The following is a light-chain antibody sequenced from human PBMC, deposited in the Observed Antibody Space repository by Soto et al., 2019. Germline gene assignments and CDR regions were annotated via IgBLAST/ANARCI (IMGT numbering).Light chain of an antibody. Sequence: EIVLTQSPATLSLSPGERATLSCRASPSVSSYLAWYQQKPGQAPRLLIYDASNRATGIPARFSGSGSGTDFTLTISSLEPEDFAVYYCQQRSNWPRKLTFGGGTKVDIK. CDR2: DAS. V-gene: IGKV3-11*01. J-gene: IGKJ4*01. CDR3: QQRSNWPRKLT. CDR1: PSVSSY.